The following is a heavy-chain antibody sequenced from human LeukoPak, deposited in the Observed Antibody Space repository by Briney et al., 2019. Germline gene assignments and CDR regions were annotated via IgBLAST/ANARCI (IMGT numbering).Heavy chain of an antibody. CDR3: ASALYYYYMDV. Sequence: PSETLSLTCAVYGGSFSGYYWSWIRQPPGKGLEWIGEINHSGSTNYNPSLKSRVTISLDTSKNHFSLKLSSVTAADTAVYYCASALYYYYMDVWGKGTTVTVSS. CDR1: GGSFSGYY. V-gene: IGHV4-34*09. CDR2: INHSGST. J-gene: IGHJ6*03.